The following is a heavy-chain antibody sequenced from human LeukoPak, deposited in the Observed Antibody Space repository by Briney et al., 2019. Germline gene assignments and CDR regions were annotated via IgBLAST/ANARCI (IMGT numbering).Heavy chain of an antibody. V-gene: IGHV3-48*01. CDR3: ARHRSSYYMDA. CDR1: GFTFSSYS. CDR2: ISSSSITI. D-gene: IGHD6-6*01. J-gene: IGHJ6*03. Sequence: PGGSLRLSCAASGFTFSSYSMNWVRQAPGKGLEWVSYISSSSITIYYADSVKGRFTISRDNAKNSLYLQMNSLRAEDTAVYYCARHRSSYYMDAWGKGTTVTVSS.